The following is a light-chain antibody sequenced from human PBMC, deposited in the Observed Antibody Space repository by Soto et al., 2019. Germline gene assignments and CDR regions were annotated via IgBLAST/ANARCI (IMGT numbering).Light chain of an antibody. V-gene: IGKV1-39*01. Sequence: DFQQTQSPSSLSASVGDRVTITCRAGQSINTFLSWYQQKPGKAPRLLIYAASSLQSGVPSRFSGSGSGTDFALTISSLQPEDFATYYCQQSYSTPITFGQGTRLEIK. J-gene: IGKJ5*01. CDR1: QSINTF. CDR2: AAS. CDR3: QQSYSTPIT.